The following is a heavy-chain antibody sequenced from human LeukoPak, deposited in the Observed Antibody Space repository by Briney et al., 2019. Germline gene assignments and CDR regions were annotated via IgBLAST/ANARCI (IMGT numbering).Heavy chain of an antibody. D-gene: IGHD3-10*01. CDR1: GFTFSSYA. V-gene: IGHV3-23*01. Sequence: AGGSLRLSCAASGFTFSSYAMSWVRQAPGKGLEWVSAISGSGGSTYYADSVKGRFTISRDNSKNTLYLQMNSLRAEDTAVYYCAKDPTDLWFGESSATMKFDYWGQGTLVTVSS. CDR2: ISGSGGST. J-gene: IGHJ4*02. CDR3: AKDPTDLWFGESSATMKFDY.